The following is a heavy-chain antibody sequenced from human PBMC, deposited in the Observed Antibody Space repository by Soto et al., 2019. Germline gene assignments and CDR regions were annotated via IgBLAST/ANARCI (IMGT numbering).Heavy chain of an antibody. J-gene: IGHJ4*02. Sequence: QITLKESGPTRVKPTQTLTLTRTFSGFSLSARPVGVGWIRQPPGQALERLALIYWDDDKRYSPSLQNRLSITKDTSKNQVVLTMTNMDPADTAIYHCARRADMNGNWNGGYFDYWGQGALVTVSS. V-gene: IGHV2-5*02. CDR1: GFSLSARPVG. CDR3: ARRADMNGNWNGGYFDY. CDR2: IYWDDDK. D-gene: IGHD1-1*01.